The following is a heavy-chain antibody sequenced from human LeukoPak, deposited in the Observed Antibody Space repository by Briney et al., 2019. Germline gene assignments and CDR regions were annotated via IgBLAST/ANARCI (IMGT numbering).Heavy chain of an antibody. CDR2: IYSGGST. CDR3: ARDCSGGSCYSNYYYGMDV. Sequence: PGGSLRLSCAASGFTVSSNYMSWVRQAPGKGLEWVSVIYSGGSTYYADSVKGRFTISRDNSKNTLYLQMNSLRAEDTAVYYCARDCSGGSCYSNYYYGMDVWGQGTTVTVSS. CDR1: GFTVSSNY. D-gene: IGHD2-15*01. J-gene: IGHJ6*02. V-gene: IGHV3-66*01.